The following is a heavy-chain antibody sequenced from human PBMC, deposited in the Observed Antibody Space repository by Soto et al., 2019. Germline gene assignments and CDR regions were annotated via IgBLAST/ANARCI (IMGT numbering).Heavy chain of an antibody. D-gene: IGHD1-7*01. J-gene: IGHJ4*02. CDR3: ARDSPVPVRYNWNYVVDY. CDR2: ISAYNGNT. V-gene: IGHV1-18*01. Sequence: ASVKVSCKASGYTFTSYGISWVRQAPGQGLEWMGWISAYNGNTNYAQKLQGRVTMTTDTSTSTAYMELRSLRSDDTAVYYCARDSPVPVRYNWNYVVDYWGQGTLVTVSS. CDR1: GYTFTSYG.